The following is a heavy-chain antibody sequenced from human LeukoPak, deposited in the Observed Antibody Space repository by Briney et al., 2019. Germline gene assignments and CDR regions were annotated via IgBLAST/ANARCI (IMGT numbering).Heavy chain of an antibody. CDR2: IWYDGSNK. Sequence: PGRSLRLSCAASGFTFSSYGMHWVRQAPGKGLEWVAVIWYDGSNKYYADSVKGRFTISRDNSKNTLYLQMNSLRAEDTAVYYSARDAGSGWVFDYWGQGTLVTVSS. CDR3: ARDAGSGWVFDY. D-gene: IGHD6-19*01. CDR1: GFTFSSYG. J-gene: IGHJ4*02. V-gene: IGHV3-33*01.